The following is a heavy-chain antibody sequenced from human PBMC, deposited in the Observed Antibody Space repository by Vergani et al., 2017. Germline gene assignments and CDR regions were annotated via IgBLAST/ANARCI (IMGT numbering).Heavy chain of an antibody. V-gene: IGHV3-30*02. CDR2: IWYDGSSE. D-gene: IGHD3-22*01. CDR1: GFTLSSHA. Sequence: QVQLEESGGGVVQPGRSLRLSCAGSGFTLSSHAMHWVRQAPGKGLEWVAFIWYDGSSEYYGDSVKGRFTISRDNSQTTVFLQMNSLRADDSAVYYCTKAGQYDSDNFHDSWGQGALVTVAS. CDR3: TKAGQYDSDNFHDS. J-gene: IGHJ1*01.